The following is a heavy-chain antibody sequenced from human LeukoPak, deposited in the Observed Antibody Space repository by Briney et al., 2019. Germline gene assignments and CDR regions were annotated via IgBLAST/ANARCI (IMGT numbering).Heavy chain of an antibody. V-gene: IGHV3-30*02. CDR2: IRYDGSNK. CDR3: AKLSGSYTGYFDY. Sequence: PGGSLRLSCAASGFTFSSYGMHWVRQAPGKGLEWVAFIRYDGSNKYYADSVKGRFTISRDNSKNTLYLQMNSLRAEDTAVYYCAKLSGSYTGYFDYWGQGTLVTVSS. D-gene: IGHD1-26*01. J-gene: IGHJ4*02. CDR1: GFTFSSYG.